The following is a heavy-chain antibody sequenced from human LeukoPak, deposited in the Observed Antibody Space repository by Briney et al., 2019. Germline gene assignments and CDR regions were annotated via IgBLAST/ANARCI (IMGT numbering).Heavy chain of an antibody. Sequence: KPSETLSLTCTVSGGFISGSHYYWARIRQPPGKGLEWIGMINYSGNRYYNPSLWSRATISVDTSTNQFSLNLNSVTAADTAVYYCARGYDYWGQGTLVAVSS. CDR1: GGFISGSHYY. J-gene: IGHJ4*02. D-gene: IGHD3-22*01. V-gene: IGHV4-39*01. CDR3: ARGYDY. CDR2: INYSGNR.